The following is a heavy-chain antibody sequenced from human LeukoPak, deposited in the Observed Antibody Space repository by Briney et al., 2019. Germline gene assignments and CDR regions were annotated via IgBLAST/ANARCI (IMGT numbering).Heavy chain of an antibody. J-gene: IGHJ4*02. Sequence: GGSLRLSCAASGFTFSSYAMSWVRQAPGKGLEWVSAISGSGGSTYYADSVKGRFTISRDNSKNTLYLQMNSLRAEDTAVYYCVKDGYGDYVYYFDYWGQGTLVTVSS. CDR1: GFTFSSYA. V-gene: IGHV3-23*01. D-gene: IGHD4-17*01. CDR2: ISGSGGST. CDR3: VKDGYGDYVYYFDY.